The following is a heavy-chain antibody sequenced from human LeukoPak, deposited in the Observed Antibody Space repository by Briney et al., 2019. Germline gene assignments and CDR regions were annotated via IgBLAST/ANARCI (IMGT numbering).Heavy chain of an antibody. D-gene: IGHD4-17*01. V-gene: IGHV5-51*01. CDR3: AKGQGYGDHYPIDY. J-gene: IGHJ4*02. CDR1: GYSFTNYW. CDR2: IYPSDSDT. Sequence: GESLKIPCYASGYSFTNYWVAWVRQMPGKGLEWMGIIYPSDSDTRYSPSFQGQVTISADKSISTAYLQWSSLKASDTAIYYCAKGQGYGDHYPIDYWGQGTLVTVSS.